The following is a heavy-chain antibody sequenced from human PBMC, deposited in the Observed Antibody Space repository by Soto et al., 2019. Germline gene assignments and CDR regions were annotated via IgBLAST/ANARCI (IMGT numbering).Heavy chain of an antibody. CDR1: GGSISSSSYY. CDR2: IYYSGST. CDR3: ARQVTPRGYYYYYGMDV. J-gene: IGHJ6*02. D-gene: IGHD3-10*01. Sequence: PSETLSLTCTVSGGSISSSSYYWGWIRQPPGKGLEWIGSIYYSGSTYHNPSLKSRVTISVDTSKNQFSLKLSSVTAADTAVYYCARQVTPRGYYYYYGMDVWGQGTTVTVSS. V-gene: IGHV4-39*01.